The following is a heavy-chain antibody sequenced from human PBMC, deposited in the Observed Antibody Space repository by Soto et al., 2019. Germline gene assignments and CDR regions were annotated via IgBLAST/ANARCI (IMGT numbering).Heavy chain of an antibody. D-gene: IGHD2-15*01. Sequence: SETLSLTCNVSGGSINSAGYYWSWIRQPPGKVLEWIGEINHSGSTNYNPSLKSRVTISVDTSKNQFSLKLSSVTAADTAVYYCASGMVVAAKVPYYYGMDVWGQGTTVTVSS. CDR2: INHSGST. V-gene: IGHV4-39*01. CDR1: GGSINSAGYY. J-gene: IGHJ6*02. CDR3: ASGMVVAAKVPYYYGMDV.